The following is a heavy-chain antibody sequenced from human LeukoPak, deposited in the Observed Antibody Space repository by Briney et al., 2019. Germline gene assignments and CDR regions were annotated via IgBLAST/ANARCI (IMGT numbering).Heavy chain of an antibody. V-gene: IGHV3-33*01. CDR1: GFTFSTYG. CDR3: ARPRLFKGVFDD. J-gene: IGHJ3*01. D-gene: IGHD2-8*01. Sequence: GGSLRLSCAASGFTFSTYGMDWVRQAPGKGLEWVAVIGADGSTTYYAESVKGRFTISRDNSKSTLFLQMNSLRAEDTAVYYCARPRLFKGVFDDWGQGTMVTVSS. CDR2: IGADGSTT.